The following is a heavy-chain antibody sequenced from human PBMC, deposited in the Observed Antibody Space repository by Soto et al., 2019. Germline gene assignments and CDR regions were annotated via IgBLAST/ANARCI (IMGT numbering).Heavy chain of an antibody. CDR3: AASCVACGGFNYYGMDV. V-gene: IGHV4-31*03. CDR1: GGSISSGGYY. D-gene: IGHD2-21*01. Sequence: QVQLQESGPGLVKPSQTLSLTCTVSGGSISSGGYYWYWIRQHTGKGREWIGYIYYSGTTYYNPSPKSRVPLSVDTSKNQFSLTLSSVTAAETAWYYCAASCVACGGFNYYGMDVWGQGTTVTFSS. J-gene: IGHJ6*02. CDR2: IYYSGTT.